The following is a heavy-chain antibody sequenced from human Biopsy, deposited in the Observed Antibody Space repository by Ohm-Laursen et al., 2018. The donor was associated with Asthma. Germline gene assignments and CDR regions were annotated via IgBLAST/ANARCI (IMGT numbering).Heavy chain of an antibody. V-gene: IGHV1-18*01. CDR3: ARAVDYSHYYGIDV. D-gene: IGHD3-10*01. J-gene: IGHJ6*02. Sequence: SVKVSCKTSGYTFNSAGIAWVRQAPGQGLEWMGWISVYNGNTKVAQKLQDRVTMITDTPTSTAYMELRSLRSDDTAVYFCARAVDYSHYYGIDVWGQGTTVTVS. CDR1: GYTFNSAG. CDR2: ISVYNGNT.